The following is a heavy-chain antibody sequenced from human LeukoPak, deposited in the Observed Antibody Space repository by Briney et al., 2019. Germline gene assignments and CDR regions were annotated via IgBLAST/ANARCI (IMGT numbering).Heavy chain of an antibody. CDR1: GFTFSSYA. V-gene: IGHV3-30*01. D-gene: IGHD5-18*01. CDR3: ARGRQGYSYGHGNWFDP. CDR2: ISYDGSNK. J-gene: IGHJ5*02. Sequence: GGSLRLSCAASGFTFSSYAMHWVRQAPGKGLEWVAVISYDGSNKYYADSVKGRFTISRDNSKNTLYLQMNSLRAEDTAVYYCARGRQGYSYGHGNWFDPWGQGTLVTVSS.